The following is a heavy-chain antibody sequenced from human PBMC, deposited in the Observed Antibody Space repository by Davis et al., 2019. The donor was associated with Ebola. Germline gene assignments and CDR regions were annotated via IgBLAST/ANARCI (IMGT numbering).Heavy chain of an antibody. Sequence: GESLKISCSASGFTFSSYAMHWVRQAPGKGLEYVSAISSNGGSTYYADSVKGRFTISRDNSKNTLYLQMNSLRAEDTAVYYCAKDITIFGVVIPPGFAFDIWGQGTMVTVSS. D-gene: IGHD3-3*01. CDR2: ISSNGGST. CDR1: GFTFSSYA. V-gene: IGHV3-64*04. CDR3: AKDITIFGVVIPPGFAFDI. J-gene: IGHJ3*02.